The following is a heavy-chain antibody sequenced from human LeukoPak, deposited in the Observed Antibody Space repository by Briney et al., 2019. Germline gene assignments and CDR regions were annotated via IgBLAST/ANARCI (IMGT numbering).Heavy chain of an antibody. Sequence: SETLSLTCTVSGGSISSYYWSWIRQPAGKGLEWTGRFYTSGSTKYNPSLKSRVTMSEDTSKNQFSLQLNSVTPEDTAVYYCAREAEITRFDYWGQGTLVTVSS. CDR1: GGSISSYY. J-gene: IGHJ4*02. V-gene: IGHV4-4*07. CDR3: AREAEITRFDY. CDR2: FYTSGST. D-gene: IGHD5-24*01.